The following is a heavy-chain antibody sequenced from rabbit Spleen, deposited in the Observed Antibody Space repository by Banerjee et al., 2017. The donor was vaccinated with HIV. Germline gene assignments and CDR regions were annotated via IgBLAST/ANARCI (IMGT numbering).Heavy chain of an antibody. J-gene: IGHJ4*01. CDR3: ARGSPNHVGAGAL. Sequence: QEQLVESGGDLVKPGASLTLTCTASGFSFSSSYWVCWVRQAPGKGLEWIACMGSNSGDTYYASWAKGRFTISKTSSTTVALQVTSLTAADTATYFCARGSPNHVGAGALWGPGTLVTVS. V-gene: IGHV1S45*01. CDR1: GFSFSSSYW. D-gene: IGHD4-2*01. CDR2: MGSNSGDT.